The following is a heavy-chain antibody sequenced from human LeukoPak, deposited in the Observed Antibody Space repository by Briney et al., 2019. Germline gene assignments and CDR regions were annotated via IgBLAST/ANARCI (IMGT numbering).Heavy chain of an antibody. CDR1: GFTFTSYA. CDR2: ISGRAGST. D-gene: IGHD3-22*01. J-gene: IGHJ4*02. CDR3: AKEFSFGYYYDSSGYSD. Sequence: GGSQRLSCAASGFTFTSYAMSWVRQAPGKGLEWVSTISGRAGSTYYADSVKGRFTISRDNSKNTLYLQINSLRAEDTALYYCAKEFSFGYYYDSSGYSDWGQGTLVTVSS. V-gene: IGHV3-23*01.